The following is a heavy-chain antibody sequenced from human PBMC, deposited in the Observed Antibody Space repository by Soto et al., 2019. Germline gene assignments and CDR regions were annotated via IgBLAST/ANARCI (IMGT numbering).Heavy chain of an antibody. Sequence: QVQLVESGGGVVQPGRSLRLSCAASGFTFSNYDMHWVRQAPGKGLEWVAVISYDGSNKYYADSVKGRFTISRDNSKNTLYLHMNSLRAEDTAVYYLHLSDYSKETGYYYYMDVWGKGTPVTVSS. V-gene: IGHV3-30*03. D-gene: IGHD4-4*01. CDR2: ISYDGSNK. CDR1: GFTFSNYD. CDR3: HLSDYSKETGYYYYMDV. J-gene: IGHJ6*03.